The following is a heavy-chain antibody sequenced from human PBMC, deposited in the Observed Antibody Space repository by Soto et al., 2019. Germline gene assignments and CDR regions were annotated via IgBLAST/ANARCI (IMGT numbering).Heavy chain of an antibody. Sequence: PGGSLRLSCAASGFTFSIFWMTWVRQAPGKGLEWVANIKQDGSEKYYVDSVKGRFTISRDNAKNSLYLQMNSLRAEDTAVYYCATHPYSSGWYCWGQGT. CDR2: IKQDGSEK. J-gene: IGHJ4*02. CDR1: GFTFSIFW. D-gene: IGHD6-13*01. CDR3: ATHPYSSGWYC. V-gene: IGHV3-7*02.